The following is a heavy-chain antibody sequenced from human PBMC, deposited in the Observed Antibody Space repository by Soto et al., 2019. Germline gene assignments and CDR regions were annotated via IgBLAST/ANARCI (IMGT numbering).Heavy chain of an antibody. Sequence: ASETLSLTCTVSGGSISSSSYYWGWIRQPPGKGLEWIGSIYYSGSTYYNPSLKSRVTISVDTSKNQFSLKLSSVTAADTAVYYCARQLRVIRHYYMDVWGKGTTVTVSS. D-gene: IGHD3-10*01. CDR2: IYYSGST. CDR3: ARQLRVIRHYYMDV. CDR1: GGSISSSSYY. J-gene: IGHJ6*03. V-gene: IGHV4-39*01.